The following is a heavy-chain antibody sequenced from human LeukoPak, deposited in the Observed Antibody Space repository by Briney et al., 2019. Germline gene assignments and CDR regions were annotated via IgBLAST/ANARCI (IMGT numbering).Heavy chain of an antibody. J-gene: IGHJ4*02. Sequence: GSSVKVSSKASGGTFSSYAISWVRQAPGQGLEWMGGIIPIFGTANYAQKFQGRVTITTDESTSTAHMELSSLRAEDTAVYYCATLGYCGGDCYPFDYWGRGTLVTVSS. D-gene: IGHD2-21*02. V-gene: IGHV1-69*05. CDR1: GGTFSSYA. CDR3: ATLGYCGGDCYPFDY. CDR2: IIPIFGTA.